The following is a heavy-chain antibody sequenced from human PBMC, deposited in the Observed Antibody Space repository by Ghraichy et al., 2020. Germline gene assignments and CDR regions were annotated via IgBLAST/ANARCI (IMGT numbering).Heavy chain of an antibody. Sequence: GGSLRLSCAASGFTFDDYAMHWVRQAPGKGLEWVSGISWNSGSIGYADSVKGRFTISRDNAKNSLYLQMNSLRAEDTALYYCAKVGANYFDYWGQGTLVTVSS. D-gene: IGHD1-26*01. CDR2: ISWNSGSI. CDR3: AKVGANYFDY. CDR1: GFTFDDYA. J-gene: IGHJ4*02. V-gene: IGHV3-9*01.